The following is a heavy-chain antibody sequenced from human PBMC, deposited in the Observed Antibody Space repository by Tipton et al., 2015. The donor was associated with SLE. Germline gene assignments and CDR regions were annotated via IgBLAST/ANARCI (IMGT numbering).Heavy chain of an antibody. V-gene: IGHV4-38-2*01. Sequence: TLFLTCAVSGYSISSGYYWGWIRQPPGKGLEWIGSIYHSGSTYYNPSLKSRVTISVDTSKNQFSLKLSSVTAADTAVYYCARQAIAAAGFDYWGQGTLVTVSS. D-gene: IGHD6-13*01. CDR3: ARQAIAAAGFDY. CDR1: GYSISSGYY. CDR2: IYHSGST. J-gene: IGHJ4*02.